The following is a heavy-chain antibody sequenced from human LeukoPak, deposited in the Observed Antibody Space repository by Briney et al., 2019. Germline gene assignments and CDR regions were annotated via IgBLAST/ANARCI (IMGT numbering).Heavy chain of an antibody. CDR1: GYTFTNYG. V-gene: IGHV1-8*02. J-gene: IGHJ4*02. CDR3: ARAGDSGSYYGY. D-gene: IGHD1-26*01. Sequence: ASVKVSCKASGYTFTNYGINWVRQAPGQGLEWLGWMNPNNDETGYEAKFQGRVAMTMNMSINTAYMELSGLRSEDTAVYYCARAGDSGSYYGYWGQGTLVTVSS. CDR2: MNPNNDET.